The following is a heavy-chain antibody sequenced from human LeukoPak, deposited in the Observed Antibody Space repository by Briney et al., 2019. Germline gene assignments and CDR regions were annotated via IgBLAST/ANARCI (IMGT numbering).Heavy chain of an antibody. V-gene: IGHV3-23*01. J-gene: IGHJ4*02. CDR3: AREALIFDY. Sequence: GGSLRLSCAASGFTFRSFAMTWVRQAPGKGLEWVSVISGSGDTTYYADSVKGRLTISRDNSKNTLYLQMNSLRAEDTAVYYCAREALIFDYWGQGTLVTVSS. CDR1: GFTFRSFA. CDR2: ISGSGDTT.